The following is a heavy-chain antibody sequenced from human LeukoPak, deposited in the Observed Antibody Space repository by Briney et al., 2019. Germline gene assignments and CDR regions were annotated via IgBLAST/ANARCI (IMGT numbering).Heavy chain of an antibody. J-gene: IGHJ4*02. V-gene: IGHV3-23*01. CDR1: GFAFSSYA. D-gene: IGHD6-6*01. CDR2: ISNNGDRA. CDR3: AKDCCGSSLFDS. Sequence: GGSLRLSCATSGFAFSSYAMSWVRQPPGRGLEWVSAISNNGDRAYYADSVKGRFSISRDSSKSTVYLQMNSLRAEDTAVYYCAKDCCGSSLFDSWGQGTLVTVSS.